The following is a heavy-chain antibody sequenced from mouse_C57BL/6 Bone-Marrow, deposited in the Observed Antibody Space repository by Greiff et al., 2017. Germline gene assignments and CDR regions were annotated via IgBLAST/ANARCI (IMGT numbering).Heavy chain of an antibody. CDR2: IHPNSGST. Sequence: QVQLQQPGAELVKPGASVKLSCKASGYTFTSYWMHWVKQRPGQGLEWIGMIHPNSGSTNYNEKFKSKATLTVDTSSSTAYMQLSSLTSEDSAVYYCALYGINFDYWGQGTTLTVSS. V-gene: IGHV1-64*01. CDR3: ALYGINFDY. D-gene: IGHD2-10*02. J-gene: IGHJ2*01. CDR1: GYTFTSYW.